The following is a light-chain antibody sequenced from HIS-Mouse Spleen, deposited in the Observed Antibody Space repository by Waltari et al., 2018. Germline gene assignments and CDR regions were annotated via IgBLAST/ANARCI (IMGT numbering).Light chain of an antibody. Sequence: QSALTQPASVSGSPGQSITISCTGPSRDVGSYNLVSWYQQHPGKAPQLMIYEGSKPPSGVSNRFSGSKSGNTASLTISGLQAEDEADYYCCSYAGSSTWVFGGGTKLTVL. J-gene: IGLJ3*02. CDR3: CSYAGSSTWV. CDR2: EGS. CDR1: SRDVGSYNL. V-gene: IGLV2-23*01.